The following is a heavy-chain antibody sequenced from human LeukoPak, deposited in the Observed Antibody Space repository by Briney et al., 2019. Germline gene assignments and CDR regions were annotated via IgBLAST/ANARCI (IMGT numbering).Heavy chain of an antibody. Sequence: ASVKVSCKASGYPFTSYGLTWVRQTPGQGLQWMGWIAAYNGATNYAQIFQGRISMTTDTSTNTGYMELRSLTSDDTAVYYCAREDSNSENFWGQGPWSPSP. D-gene: IGHD2/OR15-2a*01. V-gene: IGHV1-18*01. CDR1: GYPFTSYG. CDR3: AREDSNSENF. CDR2: IAAYNGAT. J-gene: IGHJ1*01.